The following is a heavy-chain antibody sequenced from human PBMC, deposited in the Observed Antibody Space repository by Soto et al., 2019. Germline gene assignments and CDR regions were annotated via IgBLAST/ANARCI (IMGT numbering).Heavy chain of an antibody. V-gene: IGHV3-74*01. D-gene: IGHD3-10*01. CDR1: GFTFSSYW. CDR3: TRDIGGKGAY. J-gene: IGHJ4*02. Sequence: EVQLVESGGGLVQPGGSMRLSCAASGFTFSSYWMHWVRQVPGKGLLWVSRIDEYGSTINYADSVKGRFTISRDNARNTLYLEMNSLRAEDTALYYCTRDIGGKGAYWGPGTLVTVSS. CDR2: IDEYGSTI.